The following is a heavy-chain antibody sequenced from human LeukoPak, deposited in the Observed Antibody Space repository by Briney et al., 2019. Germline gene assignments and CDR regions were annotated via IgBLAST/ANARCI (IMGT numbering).Heavy chain of an antibody. D-gene: IGHD3-9*01. CDR3: AKDVLELYDIYDY. V-gene: IGHV3-23*01. J-gene: IGHJ4*02. Sequence: GGSLRLSCAASGFTFSHYGMSWVRQAPGKGLEWVSALSGSGGSTFYADSVKGRFTISRDNSKSTLYLQMNSLRAEDTAVYYCAKDVLELYDIYDYWGQGTLVTVSS. CDR2: LSGSGGST. CDR1: GFTFSHYG.